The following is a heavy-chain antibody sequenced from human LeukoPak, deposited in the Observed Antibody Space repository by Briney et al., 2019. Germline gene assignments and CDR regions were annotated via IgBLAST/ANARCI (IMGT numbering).Heavy chain of an antibody. V-gene: IGHV3-33*08. Sequence: GGSLRLSCAASGFTFSSYEMNWVRQAPGKGLEWVAVIWYDGSKEFYADSVKGRFTISRDNSKNTLYLQMDSLSAEDSAVYYCARRYASSPHYFDYWGQGTLVTVSS. CDR1: GFTFSSYE. J-gene: IGHJ4*02. CDR3: ARRYASSPHYFDY. D-gene: IGHD3-22*01. CDR2: IWYDGSKE.